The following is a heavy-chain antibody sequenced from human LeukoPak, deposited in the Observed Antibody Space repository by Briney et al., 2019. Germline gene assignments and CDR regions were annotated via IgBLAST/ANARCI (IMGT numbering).Heavy chain of an antibody. Sequence: SETLSLTCTVSGDSIGSYYWSWIRQPAGKGLEWIGRIYTSGSTNYNPSLKSRVTMSVDTSKNQFSLKLSSVTAADTAVYYCARADPSGWYPGEDYYYGMDVWGQGTTVTVSS. J-gene: IGHJ6*02. D-gene: IGHD6-19*01. V-gene: IGHV4-4*07. CDR3: ARADPSGWYPGEDYYYGMDV. CDR2: IYTSGST. CDR1: GDSIGSYY.